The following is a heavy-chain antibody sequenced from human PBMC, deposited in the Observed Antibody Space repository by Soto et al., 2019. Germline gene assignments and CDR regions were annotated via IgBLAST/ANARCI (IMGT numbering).Heavy chain of an antibody. CDR2: IYYSGTT. CDR3: ARGPGSYYYYHVDV. J-gene: IGHJ6*03. Sequence: QVQLQESGPGLVKPSQTLSLTCTVSGGSISSAGYYWTWIRQHPGKGLEWIGYIYYSGTTHYNPSLKSRVIISVDTSENQFSLKLSSVTAADTAVYYCARGPGSYYYYHVDVWGKGTTVTVSS. CDR1: GGSISSAGYY. V-gene: IGHV4-31*03. D-gene: IGHD1-1*01.